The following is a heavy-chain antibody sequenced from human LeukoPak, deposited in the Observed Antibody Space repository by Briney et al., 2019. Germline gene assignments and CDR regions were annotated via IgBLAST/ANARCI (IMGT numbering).Heavy chain of an antibody. CDR1: GVSLSSYY. CDR3: ARHIAVAGTGFDY. V-gene: IGHV4-4*07. J-gene: IGHJ4*02. CDR2: VHTSGST. Sequence: SETLSLTCTVSGVSLSSYYWIWVRQPAGKGLEWIGRVHTSGSTNYNPSLKSRVTMSLDTSKNQFSLKLTSVTAADTAVYYCARHIAVAGTGFDYWGQGTLVTVSS. D-gene: IGHD6-19*01.